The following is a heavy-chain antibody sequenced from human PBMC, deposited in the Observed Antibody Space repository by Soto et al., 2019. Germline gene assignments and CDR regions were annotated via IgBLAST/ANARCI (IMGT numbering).Heavy chain of an antibody. CDR3: ARYYDYIWGSYRRPDAFDI. CDR2: IYYSGST. J-gene: IGHJ3*02. D-gene: IGHD3-16*02. V-gene: IGHV4-59*01. CDR1: GGSISSYY. Sequence: SETLSLTCTVSGGSISSYYWSWIRQPPGKGLEWIGYIYYSGSTNYNPSLKSRVTISVDTSKNQFSLKLSSVTAADTAVYYCARYYDYIWGSYRRPDAFDIWGQGTMVT.